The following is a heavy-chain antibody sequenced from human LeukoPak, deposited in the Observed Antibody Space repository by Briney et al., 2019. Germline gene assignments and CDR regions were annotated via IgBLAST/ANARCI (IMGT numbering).Heavy chain of an antibody. J-gene: IGHJ5*02. CDR3: ATHQNILPNNWFDP. CDR2: IYYSGST. Sequence: SETLSLTCTVSGGSISSSSYYWGWIRQPPGKGLEWIGSIYYSGSTYYNPSLKSRVTISVDTSKNQLSLKLSSVTAADTAVYYCATHQNILPNNWFDPWGQGTLVTVSS. CDR1: GGSISSSSYY. V-gene: IGHV4-39*01. D-gene: IGHD1/OR15-1a*01.